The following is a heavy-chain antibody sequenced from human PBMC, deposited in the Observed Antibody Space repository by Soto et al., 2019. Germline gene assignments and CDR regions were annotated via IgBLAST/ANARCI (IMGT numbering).Heavy chain of an antibody. V-gene: IGHV3-11*06. CDR3: ARSSGWRHVVGYKYGLDV. Sequence: QVQLVESGGGLVKPGGSLRLSCTGSGFIFSDYMTWIRQAPGKGLEWVSYISGSGAYTKYAGSVRGRFTISRDNAKNSLWLQINSLRAEDTAVYYCARSSGWRHVVGYKYGLDVWGQGTTVIVSS. J-gene: IGHJ6*02. CDR2: ISGSGAYT. CDR1: GFIFSDY. D-gene: IGHD5-18*01.